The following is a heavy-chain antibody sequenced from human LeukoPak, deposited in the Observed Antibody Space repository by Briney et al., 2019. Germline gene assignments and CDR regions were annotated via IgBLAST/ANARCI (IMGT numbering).Heavy chain of an antibody. CDR3: AKAHYYDSSGYYYVDYFDY. CDR1: GYSFTSYW. J-gene: IGHJ4*02. D-gene: IGHD3-22*01. V-gene: IGHV5-51*01. CDR2: IYPGDSDT. Sequence: GESLKISCKGSGYSFTSYWIGWVRQMPGRGLEWMGIIYPGDSDTRYSPSFQGQVTISADKSISTAYLQWSSLKASDTAMYYCAKAHYYDSSGYYYVDYFDYWGQGTLVTVSS.